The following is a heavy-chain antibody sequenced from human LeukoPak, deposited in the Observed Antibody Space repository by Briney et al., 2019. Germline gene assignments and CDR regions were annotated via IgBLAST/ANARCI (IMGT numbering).Heavy chain of an antibody. Sequence: SETLSLTCTVSGGSISNYFWSWIRQPPGKGLEWIGDIYYSGSTNYNPSLKSRLTISMDTSKNQFSLKLTSVTAADTAVYFCARKQWLPLGGFDFWGQGTLVTVSS. D-gene: IGHD6-19*01. CDR3: ARKQWLPLGGFDF. J-gene: IGHJ4*02. V-gene: IGHV4-59*01. CDR2: IYYSGST. CDR1: GGSISNYF.